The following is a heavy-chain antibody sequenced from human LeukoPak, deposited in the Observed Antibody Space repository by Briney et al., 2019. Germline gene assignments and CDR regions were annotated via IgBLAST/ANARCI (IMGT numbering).Heavy chain of an antibody. Sequence: GESLKISCKGSGYSFTSYWIGWVRHVPGKGLEYMGIIYAGDSDTRYSPSFQGQVTISADKSISTAYLQWSRLKAADTAMYYCATLVGYGSFFDYWGQGTLVTVSS. J-gene: IGHJ4*02. CDR2: IYAGDSDT. V-gene: IGHV5-51*01. CDR1: GYSFTSYW. CDR3: ATLVGYGSFFDY. D-gene: IGHD3-10*01.